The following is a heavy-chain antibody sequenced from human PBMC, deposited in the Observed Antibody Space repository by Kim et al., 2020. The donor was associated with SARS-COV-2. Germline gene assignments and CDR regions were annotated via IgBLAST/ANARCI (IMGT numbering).Heavy chain of an antibody. D-gene: IGHD1-26*01. Sequence: DSVKGRFTISRDNSKNTLYLQMNSLRAEDTAVYYCAKDSPWELLHISFDYWGQGTLVTVSS. V-gene: IGHV3-23*01. J-gene: IGHJ4*02. CDR3: AKDSPWELLHISFDY.